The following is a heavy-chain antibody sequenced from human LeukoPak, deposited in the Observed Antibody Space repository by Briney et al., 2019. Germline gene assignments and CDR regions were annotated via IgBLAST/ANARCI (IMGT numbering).Heavy chain of an antibody. D-gene: IGHD4-11*01. CDR1: GFAVSMYW. V-gene: IGHV3-74*01. Sequence: GGSLRLSCAASGFAVSMYWMHWVRQAPGKGLVWVSRLDTDVSSTDYADSVKGRFTISRDNAKNTLYLQMNSLRAEDTAVYYCTRGLQGIDYWGQGTPVTVPS. J-gene: IGHJ4*02. CDR2: LDTDVSST. CDR3: TRGLQGIDY.